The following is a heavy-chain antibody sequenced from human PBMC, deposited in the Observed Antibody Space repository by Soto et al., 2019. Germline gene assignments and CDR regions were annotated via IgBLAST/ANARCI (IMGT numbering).Heavy chain of an antibody. CDR2: ISAYNGNT. D-gene: IGHD1-26*01. V-gene: IGHV1-18*01. CDR3: ASNIVGAPDWFDP. Sequence: ASVTVSCKASGYTFTSYGIIWVRQAPGQGLEWMGWISAYNGNTNYAQKLQGRVTMTTDTSTSTAYMELRSLRSDDTAVYYCASNIVGAPDWFDPWGQGTLVTVSS. J-gene: IGHJ5*02. CDR1: GYTFTSYG.